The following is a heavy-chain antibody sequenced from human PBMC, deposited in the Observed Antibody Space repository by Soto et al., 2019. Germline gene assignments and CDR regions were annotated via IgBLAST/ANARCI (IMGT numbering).Heavy chain of an antibody. CDR3: AKDPRVVTATSDAFDI. CDR2: ISYDGSNK. J-gene: IGHJ3*02. V-gene: IGHV3-30*18. D-gene: IGHD2-21*02. Sequence: QVQLVESGGGVVQPGRSLRLSCAASGFTFSSYGMHWVRQAPGKGLEWVAVISYDGSNKYYADSVKGRFTISRDNSKNTLYLQMNSLRAEDTAVYYWAKDPRVVTATSDAFDIWGQGTMVTVSS. CDR1: GFTFSSYG.